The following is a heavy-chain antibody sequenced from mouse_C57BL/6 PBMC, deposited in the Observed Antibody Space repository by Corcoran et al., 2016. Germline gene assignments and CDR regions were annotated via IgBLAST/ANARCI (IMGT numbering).Heavy chain of an antibody. Sequence: QVQLQQSGAELVKPGASVKISCKASGYAFNSYWMNWVKQRPGKGLEWIGQIYPGDGDTNYNGKFKGKATLTADKSSSTAYMQLSSLTSEDSAVYFCAREGALRRYFDYWGQGTTLTVSS. J-gene: IGHJ2*01. D-gene: IGHD2-12*01. CDR2: IYPGDGDT. V-gene: IGHV1-80*01. CDR3: AREGALRRYFDY. CDR1: GYAFNSYW.